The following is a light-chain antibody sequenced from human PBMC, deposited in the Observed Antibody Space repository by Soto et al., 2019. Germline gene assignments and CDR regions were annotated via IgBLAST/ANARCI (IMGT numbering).Light chain of an antibody. Sequence: DIQMTQSPSSLSASVGDRVTITCRASHGISNYLAWYQQKPGKVPKLLIYAASTLHSGVPSRFSGSGSGTDFTLTISSLQPEDVATYYCQKYNIAPRTFGQGTKVDIK. CDR1: HGISNY. J-gene: IGKJ1*01. V-gene: IGKV1-27*01. CDR3: QKYNIAPRT. CDR2: AAS.